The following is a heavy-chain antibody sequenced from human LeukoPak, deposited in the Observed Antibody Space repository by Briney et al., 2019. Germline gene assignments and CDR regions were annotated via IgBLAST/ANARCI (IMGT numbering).Heavy chain of an antibody. V-gene: IGHV1-2*02. CDR3: ARVRTKDAFDV. J-gene: IGHJ3*01. CDR1: GYTFNDYF. Sequence: ASVKVSCKASGYTFNDYFMHWVRPAPGQGLEWMAWINPNSGGTNYAQKFQGRVTMTRDTSISTAYMELSRLRSDDTAVYYCARVRTKDAFDVWGQGTMVTVSS. D-gene: IGHD2-8*01. CDR2: INPNSGGT.